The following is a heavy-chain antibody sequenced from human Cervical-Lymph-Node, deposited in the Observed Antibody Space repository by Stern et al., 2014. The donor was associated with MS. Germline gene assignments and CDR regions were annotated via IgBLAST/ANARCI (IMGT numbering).Heavy chain of an antibody. J-gene: IGHJ4*02. D-gene: IGHD3-22*01. Sequence: VTLVESGGGLVNPGGSLRLSCSASGFTFNAYSLNWVRQAPRPGLEWVSSISSSSTNIYYADSVKGLFTISRDNAKNSLYLQMNSLRVEDTAVYYCARAWGPGITMIVAVRIDSWGQGTLVTVSS. CDR1: GFTFNAYS. CDR2: ISSSSTNI. V-gene: IGHV3-21*01. CDR3: ARAWGPGITMIVAVRIDS.